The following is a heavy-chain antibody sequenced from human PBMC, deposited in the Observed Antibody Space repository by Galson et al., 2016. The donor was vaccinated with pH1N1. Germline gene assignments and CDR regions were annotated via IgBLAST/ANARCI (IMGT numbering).Heavy chain of an antibody. CDR3: ARAGSSWDTYYYYYGMDV. CDR1: GFTFSSYW. V-gene: IGHV3-7*03. CDR2: IKQDGSEK. D-gene: IGHD6-13*01. J-gene: IGHJ6*02. Sequence: LRLSCAASGFTFSSYWMSWVRQAPGKGLEWVANIKQDGSEKHYVDPVKGRFTISRDNAKNSLYLQMNSLRAEDTAVYYCARAGSSWDTYYYYYGMDVWGQGTTVTVSS.